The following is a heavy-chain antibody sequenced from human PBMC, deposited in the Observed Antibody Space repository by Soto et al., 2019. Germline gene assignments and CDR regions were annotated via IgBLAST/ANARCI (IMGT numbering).Heavy chain of an antibody. V-gene: IGHV4-39*01. CDR1: GDSISGGSYY. J-gene: IGHJ4*02. CDR2: IYYTGST. Sequence: QLQLQESGPGLVKPSETLSLPCTVSGDSISGGSYYWGWIRQPPGEGLEWIGSIYYTGSTYYNPSLKSRVTISVDTSNNQFSLKLSSVTAADTAVYYCARHIKRDARTGRHVRHFDYWGQGTLVTVSS. D-gene: IGHD3-9*01. CDR3: ARHIKRDARTGRHVRHFDY.